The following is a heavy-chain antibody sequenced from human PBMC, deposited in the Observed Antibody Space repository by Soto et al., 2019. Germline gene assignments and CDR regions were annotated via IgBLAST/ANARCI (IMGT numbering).Heavy chain of an antibody. CDR3: AKHFVNGEIDY. Sequence: EVQLLESGGGLVQPGGSLRLSCVASGFTFSSYAMSWVRQAPGKGLEWVSIIGSSGGVTVYADSVKGRFTISRDNSKNTLYLQMNSLTAEDTAVYYCAKHFVNGEIDYWGQGTLVTVCS. V-gene: IGHV3-23*01. CDR2: IGSSGGVT. CDR1: GFTFSSYA. D-gene: IGHD3-10*01. J-gene: IGHJ4*02.